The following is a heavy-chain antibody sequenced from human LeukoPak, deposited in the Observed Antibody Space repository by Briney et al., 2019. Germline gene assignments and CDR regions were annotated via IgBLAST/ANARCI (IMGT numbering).Heavy chain of an antibody. Sequence: SQTLSLTCAISGDSVSSNSAAWNWIRQSPSRGLEWLGRTYYRSKWYNDYAVSVKSRITINPDTSKNQFSLQLNSVTPEDTAVYYCVREGCSGGSCYSGFDYWAQGTLVTVSS. V-gene: IGHV6-1*01. D-gene: IGHD2-15*01. J-gene: IGHJ4*02. CDR2: TYYRSKWYN. CDR1: GDSVSSNSAA. CDR3: VREGCSGGSCYSGFDY.